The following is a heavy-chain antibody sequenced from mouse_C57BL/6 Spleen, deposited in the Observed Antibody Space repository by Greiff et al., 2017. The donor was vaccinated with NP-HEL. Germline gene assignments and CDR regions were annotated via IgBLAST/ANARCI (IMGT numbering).Heavy chain of an antibody. V-gene: IGHV1-15*01. Sequence: QVQLKESGAELVRPGASVTLSCKASGYTFTDYEMHWVKQTPVHGLEWIGAIDPETGGTAYNQKFKGKAILTADKSSSTAYMELRSLTSEDSAVYYCTRRGGIWFAYWGQGTLVTVSA. CDR1: GYTFTDYE. CDR2: IDPETGGT. CDR3: TRRGGIWFAY. J-gene: IGHJ3*01.